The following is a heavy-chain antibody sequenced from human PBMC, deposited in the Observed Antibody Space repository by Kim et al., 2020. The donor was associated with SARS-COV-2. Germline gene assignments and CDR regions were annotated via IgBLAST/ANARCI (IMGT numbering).Heavy chain of an antibody. V-gene: IGHV4-31*03. Sequence: SETLSLTCTVSGGSIRGGGYYWSWIRQHPGKGLEWIGYIHYSGSTYYNPSLKSRVIISVDTSKNQISLKLTSVTAADTAVYYCAREMYSYDSSGYYYAYYGMDVWGQGTTVTVSS. J-gene: IGHJ6*02. CDR2: IHYSGST. CDR3: AREMYSYDSSGYYYAYYGMDV. CDR1: GGSIRGGGYY. D-gene: IGHD3-22*01.